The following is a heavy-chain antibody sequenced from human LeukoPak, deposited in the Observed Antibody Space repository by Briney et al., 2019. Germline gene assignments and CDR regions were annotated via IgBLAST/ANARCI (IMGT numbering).Heavy chain of an antibody. Sequence: ASVKVSCKASGYTFTGYYIHWVRQAPGQGLEWMGWTNPHSGGTNYARLFHGRVTMTRDTSITTAYMELSRLRSDDTAMYYCAKTDNKYDSRLLFNWGQGTQIIVSS. J-gene: IGHJ1*01. CDR2: TNPHSGGT. V-gene: IGHV1-2*02. D-gene: IGHD3-22*01. CDR1: GYTFTGYY. CDR3: AKTDNKYDSRLLFN.